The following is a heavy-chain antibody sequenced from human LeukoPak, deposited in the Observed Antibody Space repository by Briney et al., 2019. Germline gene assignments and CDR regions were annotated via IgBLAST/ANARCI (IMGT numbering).Heavy chain of an antibody. CDR3: ARDPLTVTTAYFDY. Sequence: GGSLRLSCAASEFSVGSNYMTWVRQAPGKGLEWVSLIYSGGSTYYADSVKGRFTISRDNSKNTLYLQMNSLRAEDTAVYYCARDPLTVTTAYFDYWGQGTLVTVSS. J-gene: IGHJ4*02. CDR1: EFSVGSNY. V-gene: IGHV3-66*01. CDR2: IYSGGST. D-gene: IGHD4-17*01.